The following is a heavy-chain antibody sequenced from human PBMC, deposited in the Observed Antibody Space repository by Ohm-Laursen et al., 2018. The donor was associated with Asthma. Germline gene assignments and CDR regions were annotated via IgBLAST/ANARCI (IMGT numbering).Heavy chain of an antibody. D-gene: IGHD3-3*01. CDR2: IIGSGADT. V-gene: IGHV3-23*01. Sequence: SLRLSCAASGFTFSSYAMSWVRQAPGKGLKCVSAIIGSGADTYYADSVKGRFTISRDNSKNTLYLQMNSLRAEDTAVYYCARDPITIFGVVIISYYFDYWGQGTLVTVSS. CDR1: GFTFSSYA. J-gene: IGHJ4*02. CDR3: ARDPITIFGVVIISYYFDY.